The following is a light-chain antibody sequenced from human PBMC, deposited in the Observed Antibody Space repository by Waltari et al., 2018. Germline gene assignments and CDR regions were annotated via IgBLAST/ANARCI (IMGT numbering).Light chain of an antibody. CDR3: QQSKEVPFT. V-gene: IGKV1-39*01. Sequence: DIQLTQSPSYLSASVGDRVTITCRASQTLTTYLNWYQQRPGTAPQFLIYAASNLETGFPSRFSGGGSGTDFTLTISGLQPDDFATYYCQQSKEVPFTFGQGTKLEIK. J-gene: IGKJ2*01. CDR1: QTLTTY. CDR2: AAS.